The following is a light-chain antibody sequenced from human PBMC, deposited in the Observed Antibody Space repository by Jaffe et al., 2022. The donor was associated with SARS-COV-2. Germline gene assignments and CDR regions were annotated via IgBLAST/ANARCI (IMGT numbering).Light chain of an antibody. V-gene: IGLV3-10*01. CDR1: ALPKKH. Sequence: SYELTQPPSVSVSPGQTARITCSGDALPKKHAYWYQQKPGQAPVLVIYEDKKRPSGIPERFSGSSSGTMATLTIRGAQVEDEGDYHCYSIDSTDNERVFGRGTKLTVL. CDR3: YSIDSTDNERV. CDR2: EDK. J-gene: IGLJ2*01.